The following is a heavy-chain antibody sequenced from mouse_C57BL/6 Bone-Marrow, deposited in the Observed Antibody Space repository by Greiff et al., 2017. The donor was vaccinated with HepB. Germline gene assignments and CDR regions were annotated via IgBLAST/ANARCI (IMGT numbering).Heavy chain of an antibody. CDR3: ARDANYDYDYYAMDY. CDR1: GFTFSDFY. Sequence: VQVVESGGGLVQSGRSLRLSCATSGFTFSDFYMEWVRQAPGKGLEWIAASRNKANDYTTEYSASVKGRFIVSRDTSQSILYLQMNALRAEDTAIYYCARDANYDYDYYAMDYWGQGTSVTVSS. J-gene: IGHJ4*01. D-gene: IGHD2-4*01. V-gene: IGHV7-1*01. CDR2: SRNKANDYTT.